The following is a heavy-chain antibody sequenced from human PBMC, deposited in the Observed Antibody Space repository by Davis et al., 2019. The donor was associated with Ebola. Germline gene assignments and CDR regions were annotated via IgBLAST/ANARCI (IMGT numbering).Heavy chain of an antibody. D-gene: IGHD1-26*01. V-gene: IGHV3-49*03. J-gene: IGHJ4*02. CDR2: IRSKTYGGTT. CDR3: ARESGGGIDY. CDR1: GFTFGDYA. Sequence: GESLKISCTASGFTFGDYAMSWFRQAPGKGLEWVGFIRSKTYGGTTEYAASVKGRFTISRDDSKSIAYLQINSLKTEDTAVYYCARESGGGIDYWGQGTLVTVSS.